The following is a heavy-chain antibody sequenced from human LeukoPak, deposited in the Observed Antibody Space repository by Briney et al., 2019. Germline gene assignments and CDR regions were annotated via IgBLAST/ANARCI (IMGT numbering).Heavy chain of an antibody. D-gene: IGHD3-22*01. CDR3: ARAYYYDSSGYSNWLDP. J-gene: IGHJ5*02. V-gene: IGHV3-48*03. Sequence: PGGSLRLSCAASGFTFTNYEMNWVRQAPGKGLEWVPYISSIGSTIYYADSVKGRFTISRDNAKNSLFLQMNSLRAEDTAVYYCARAYYYDSSGYSNWLDPWGQGTLVTVSS. CDR2: ISSIGSTI. CDR1: GFTFTNYE.